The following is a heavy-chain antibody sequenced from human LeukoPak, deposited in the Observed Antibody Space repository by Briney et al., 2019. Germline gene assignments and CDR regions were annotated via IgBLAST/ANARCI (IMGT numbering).Heavy chain of an antibody. CDR1: GFTFNIYG. J-gene: IGHJ4*02. CDR2: IRHDGSNK. V-gene: IGHV3-30*02. CDR3: AKDLVNYYDSSGFDY. D-gene: IGHD3-22*01. Sequence: PGGSLRLSCAASGFTFNIYGIHWLRQAPGKGLKGVAFIRHDGSNKYYADSVKGRFTISRDNSKNTMYLQMNSLRAEDTAVYYCAKDLVNYYDSSGFDYWGQGTLVTVSS.